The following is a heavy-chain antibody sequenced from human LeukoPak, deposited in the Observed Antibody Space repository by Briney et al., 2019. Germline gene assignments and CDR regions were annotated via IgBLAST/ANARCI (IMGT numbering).Heavy chain of an antibody. J-gene: IGHJ4*02. V-gene: IGHV3-21*04. D-gene: IGHD6-6*01. Sequence: PGGSLRLSCAASGFTFSSYSMNWVRQAPGKGLEWVSSISSSSSYIYYADSVKGRFTISRDNSKNTLYLQMNSLRAEDTAVYYCAKRLVPSPNYWGQGTLVTVSS. CDR2: ISSSSSYI. CDR3: AKRLVPSPNY. CDR1: GFTFSSYS.